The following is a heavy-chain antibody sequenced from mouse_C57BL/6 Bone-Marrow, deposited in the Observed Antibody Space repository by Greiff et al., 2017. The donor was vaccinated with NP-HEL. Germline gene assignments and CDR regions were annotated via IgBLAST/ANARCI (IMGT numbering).Heavy chain of an antibody. Sequence: QVQLQQPGAELVKPGASVKLSCKASGYTFTSYWMHWVKQRPGQGLEWIGMIHPNSGSTNYNEKFKSKATLTVDKSSSTAYMQLSSLTSEDSAVYYCPYDYEAWFAYWGQGTLVTVSA. CDR2: IHPNSGST. J-gene: IGHJ3*01. V-gene: IGHV1-64*01. CDR1: GYTFTSYW. CDR3: PYDYEAWFAY. D-gene: IGHD2-4*01.